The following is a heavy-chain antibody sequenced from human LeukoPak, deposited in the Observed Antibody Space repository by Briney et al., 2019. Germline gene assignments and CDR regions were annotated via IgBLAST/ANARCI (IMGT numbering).Heavy chain of an antibody. Sequence: PGGSLRLSCAASGFTVSSNYMSCVRQSPGKALEWVSDMDSGGSTYYADSVMGRFTISRDNSKNTLYLQMNSLRAEDTAVYYCARDLMGATGVDYWGQGTLVTVSS. CDR3: ARDLMGATGVDY. V-gene: IGHV3-66*01. CDR1: GFTVSSNY. J-gene: IGHJ4*02. D-gene: IGHD1-26*01. CDR2: MDSGGST.